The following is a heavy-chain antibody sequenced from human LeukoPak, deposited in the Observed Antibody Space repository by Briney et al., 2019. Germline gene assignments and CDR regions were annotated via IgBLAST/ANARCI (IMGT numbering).Heavy chain of an antibody. CDR2: IIPIFGTA. CDR1: GYTFTGYY. D-gene: IGHD5-18*01. CDR3: ARSNSKTWIQLPDY. Sequence: SVKVSCKASGYTFTGYYMHWVRQAPGQGLEWMGGIIPIFGTANYAQKFQGRVTITADESTSTAYMELSSLRSEDTAVYYCARSNSKTWIQLPDYWGQGTLVTVSS. J-gene: IGHJ4*02. V-gene: IGHV1-69*13.